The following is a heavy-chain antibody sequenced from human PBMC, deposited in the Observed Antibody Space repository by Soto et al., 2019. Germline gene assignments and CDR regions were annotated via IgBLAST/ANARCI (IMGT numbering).Heavy chain of an antibody. D-gene: IGHD3-22*01. J-gene: IGHJ5*02. Sequence: ASVKVSCKASGYTFTSYGISWVRQAPGQGLEWMGWISAYNGNTNYAQKLQGRVTMTTDTSTSTAYMELRSLRSDDTAVYYCARDIPCDSSGYLSDPWGQGTLVTVSS. V-gene: IGHV1-18*01. CDR3: ARDIPCDSSGYLSDP. CDR2: ISAYNGNT. CDR1: GYTFTSYG.